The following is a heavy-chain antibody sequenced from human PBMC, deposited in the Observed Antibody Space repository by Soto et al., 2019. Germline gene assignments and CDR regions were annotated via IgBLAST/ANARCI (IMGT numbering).Heavy chain of an antibody. CDR2: IFSNDEK. CDR1: GFSLSNARMG. D-gene: IGHD5-18*01. V-gene: IGHV2-26*01. CDR3: VRHGGNSNGYYYFGMDV. Sequence: QVTLKESGPVLVKPTETLTLTCTVSGFSLSNARMGVSWIRQPPGKALEWLAHIFSNDEKAYSTSLKSRLTISKDTSKSPVVLTMTNMDPVDTATYYCVRHGGNSNGYYYFGMDVWGQGTTVAVSS. J-gene: IGHJ6*02.